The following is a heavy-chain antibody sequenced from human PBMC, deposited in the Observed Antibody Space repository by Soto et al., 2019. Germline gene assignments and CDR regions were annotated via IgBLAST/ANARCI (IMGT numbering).Heavy chain of an antibody. CDR3: AKPLRYFDWGDY. CDR2: ISGSGGST. D-gene: IGHD3-9*01. CDR1: GFTFSSYA. Sequence: GGSLRLSCAASGFTFSSYAMSWVRQAPGKGLEWVSAISGSGGSTYYADSVKGRFTISRGNSKNTLYLQMNSLRAEDTAVYYCAKPLRYFDWGDYWGQGTLVTVSS. V-gene: IGHV3-23*01. J-gene: IGHJ4*02.